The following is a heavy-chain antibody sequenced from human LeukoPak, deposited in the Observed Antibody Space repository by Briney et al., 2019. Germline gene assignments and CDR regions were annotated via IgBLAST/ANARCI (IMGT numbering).Heavy chain of an antibody. CDR3: ARVSPRPGEKRIAAAGTRLLLGY. J-gene: IGHJ4*02. V-gene: IGHV1-8*01. D-gene: IGHD6-13*01. CDR1: GYTFTSYD. CDR2: MNPNSGNT. Sequence: ASVKVSCKASGYTFTSYDINWVRQATGQGHEWMGWMNPNSGNTGYAQKFQGRVTMTRNTSISTAYMELSSLRSEDTAVYYCARVSPRPGEKRIAAAGTRLLLGYCGQGTLVAVSS.